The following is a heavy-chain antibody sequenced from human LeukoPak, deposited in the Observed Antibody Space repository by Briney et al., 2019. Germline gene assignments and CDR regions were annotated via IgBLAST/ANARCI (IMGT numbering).Heavy chain of an antibody. CDR3: AKGDYYGSGSYYPTI. Sequence: GGSLRLSCAASGFTFSSYGMHWVRQAPGKGLEWVAFIRYDGSNKYYADSVKGRFTISRDNSKNTLYLQMNSLRAEDTAVYYCAKGDYYGSGSYYPTIWGQGTMVTVSS. CDR2: IRYDGSNK. CDR1: GFTFSSYG. D-gene: IGHD3-10*01. J-gene: IGHJ3*02. V-gene: IGHV3-30*02.